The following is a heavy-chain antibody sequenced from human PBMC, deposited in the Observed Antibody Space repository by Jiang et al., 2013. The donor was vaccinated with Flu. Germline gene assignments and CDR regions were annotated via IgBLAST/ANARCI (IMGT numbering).Heavy chain of an antibody. J-gene: IGHJ4*02. Sequence: LLKPSETLSLTSAVYGGSFTGYYWSWIRQPPGKGLEWIGEINHGGNTNYNPSLKSRVTISVDTSKNQFSLKLRSVTAADTAVYYCARDVVYYDSSGYPHHYFDYWGQGILVTVSS. V-gene: IGHV4-34*01. D-gene: IGHD3-22*01. CDR3: ARDVVYYDSSGYPHHYFDY. CDR2: INHGGNT. CDR1: GGSFTGYY.